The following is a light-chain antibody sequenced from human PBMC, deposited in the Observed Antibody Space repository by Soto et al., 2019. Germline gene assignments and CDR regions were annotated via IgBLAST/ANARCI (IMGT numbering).Light chain of an antibody. CDR2: DAS. J-gene: IGKJ5*01. V-gene: IGKV3-11*01. CDR1: HSIRTS. Sequence: EVVLTQSPATLSLSPGERATLSFRAIHSIRTSLAWYQQKPGQAPRLVIFDASNRANGVPARFGGSGSGTDFTLTTNSLEPEDFAVYYCQQRNVWPPITFGQGTRLEIK. CDR3: QQRNVWPPIT.